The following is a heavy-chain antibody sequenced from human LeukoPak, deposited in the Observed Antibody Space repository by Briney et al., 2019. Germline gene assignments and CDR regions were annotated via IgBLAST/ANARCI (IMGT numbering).Heavy chain of an antibody. D-gene: IGHD3-10*01. CDR1: GSTFRSYA. J-gene: IGHJ4*02. Sequence: GGSLRLSCAASGSTFRSYAMSWVRQAPGKGLEWVSAISGSGGSTYYADSVKGRFTISRDNSKNTLYLQMNSLRAEDTAVYYCAKTVVRGVIPDYWGQGTLVTVSS. CDR2: ISGSGGST. CDR3: AKTVVRGVIPDY. V-gene: IGHV3-23*01.